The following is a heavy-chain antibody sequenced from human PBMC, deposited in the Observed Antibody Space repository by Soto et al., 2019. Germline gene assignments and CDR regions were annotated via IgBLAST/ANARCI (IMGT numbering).Heavy chain of an antibody. CDR2: ISGSGGST. D-gene: IGHD2-2*01. V-gene: IGHV3-23*01. J-gene: IGHJ5*02. CDR1: GFTFSSYA. CDR3: AKDPGRYCSSTSCYDVLNSGLNWFDP. Sequence: GGSLRLSCAASGFTFSSYAMSWVRQAPGKGLEWVSAISGSGGSTYYADSVKGRFTISRDNSKNTLYLQMNSLRAEDTAVYYCAKDPGRYCSSTSCYDVLNSGLNWFDPWGQGTLVTVSS.